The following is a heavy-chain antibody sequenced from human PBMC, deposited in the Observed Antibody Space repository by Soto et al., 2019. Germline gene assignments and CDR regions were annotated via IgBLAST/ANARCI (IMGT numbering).Heavy chain of an antibody. D-gene: IGHD3-10*01. J-gene: IGHJ6*01. CDR3: VRQGIGFLHGLVDV. Sequence: QVQVQQSGPGLVKPSETLSLTCTVSSGPIKSHNWGWSRQPPGRGLEWIGYVYDTWSTSYNPSPKSRMTVSADTSTNRISLTLRFVTAADTAVYYCVRQGIGFLHGLVDVWGQWTTVIVSS. CDR1: SGPIKSHN. V-gene: IGHV4-59*08. CDR2: VYDTWST.